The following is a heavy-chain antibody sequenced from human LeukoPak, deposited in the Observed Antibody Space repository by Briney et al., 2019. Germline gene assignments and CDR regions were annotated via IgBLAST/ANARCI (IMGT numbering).Heavy chain of an antibody. Sequence: SETLSLTCTVAGGSISSYYWSWIRQPAGKGLEWIGRIYTSGSTNYNPSLKSRVTMSVDTSKNQFSLKLSSVTAADTAVYYCARESGYCSGGSCYDPGNWFDPWGQGTLVTVSS. D-gene: IGHD2-15*01. CDR2: IYTSGST. V-gene: IGHV4-4*07. J-gene: IGHJ5*02. CDR3: ARESGYCSGGSCYDPGNWFDP. CDR1: GGSISSYY.